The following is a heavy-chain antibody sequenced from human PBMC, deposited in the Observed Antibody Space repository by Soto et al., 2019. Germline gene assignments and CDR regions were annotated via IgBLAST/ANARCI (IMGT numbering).Heavy chain of an antibody. CDR2: INHSGST. CDR3: ARGSRNWNYPYY. Sequence: XGTLSLTCAVYGGSFSGYYWSWIRQPPGKGLEWIGEINHSGSTNYNPSLKSRVTISVDTSKNQFSLKLSSVTAADTAVYYCARGSRNWNYPYYWGQGTLVTVSS. J-gene: IGHJ4*02. V-gene: IGHV4-34*01. D-gene: IGHD1-7*01. CDR1: GGSFSGYY.